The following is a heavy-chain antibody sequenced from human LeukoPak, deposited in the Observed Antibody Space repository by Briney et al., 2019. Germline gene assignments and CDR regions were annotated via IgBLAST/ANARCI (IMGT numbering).Heavy chain of an antibody. D-gene: IGHD3-9*01. V-gene: IGHV3-74*01. CDR2: INPDGSHT. CDR3: ARDFDMGTTPGDDFDF. Sequence: GGSLRLSCAASVFTVRRYSIRCGRDAPGGSLVWGSPINPDGSHTTYAAGVEGRLTISRDNAKNTVYLQMNSLRAEDTAVYYCARDFDMGTTPGDDFDFWGQGTLVSVSS. J-gene: IGHJ4*02. CDR1: VFTVRRYS.